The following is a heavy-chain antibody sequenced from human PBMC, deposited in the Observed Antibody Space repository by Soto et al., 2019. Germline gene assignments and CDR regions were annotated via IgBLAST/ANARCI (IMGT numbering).Heavy chain of an antibody. V-gene: IGHV1-69*13. D-gene: IGHD5-18*01. CDR1: GGTFSSYA. Sequence: ASVKVSCKASGGTFSSYAISWVRQAPGQGLEWMGGIIPIFGTANYAQKFQGRVTITADESTSTAYMELGSLRSEDTAVYYCARNFWESSYGPLDDAFDIWGQGTMVTVSS. CDR2: IIPIFGTA. CDR3: ARNFWESSYGPLDDAFDI. J-gene: IGHJ3*02.